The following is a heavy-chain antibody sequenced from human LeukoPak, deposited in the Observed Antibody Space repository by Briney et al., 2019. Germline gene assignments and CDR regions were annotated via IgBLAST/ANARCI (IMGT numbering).Heavy chain of an antibody. V-gene: IGHV3-7*01. CDR3: ANLRLLGFDS. J-gene: IGHJ4*02. Sequence: GGSLRLSCAAPGFTFRNYWMSWVRQAPEKGLEWVANIKEDGSEKYYVDSVKGRFTISRDNAKNSLYLQMNSLRAEDTAVYYCANLRLLGFDSWGQGTLVTVSS. CDR2: IKEDGSEK. D-gene: IGHD2-21*02. CDR1: GFTFRNYW.